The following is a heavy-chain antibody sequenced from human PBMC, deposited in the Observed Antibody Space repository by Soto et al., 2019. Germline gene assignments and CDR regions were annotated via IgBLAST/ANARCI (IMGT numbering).Heavy chain of an antibody. CDR2: INPNSGGT. D-gene: IGHD2-15*01. CDR1: GYTFTGYY. Sequence: ASVKVSCKASGYTFTGYYMHWVRQAPGQGLEWMGWINPNSGGTNYAQKFQGWVTMTRDTSISTAYMELSRLRSDDTAVYYCARDYCSGGSCHTVDYWGQGTLVTVSS. V-gene: IGHV1-2*04. J-gene: IGHJ4*02. CDR3: ARDYCSGGSCHTVDY.